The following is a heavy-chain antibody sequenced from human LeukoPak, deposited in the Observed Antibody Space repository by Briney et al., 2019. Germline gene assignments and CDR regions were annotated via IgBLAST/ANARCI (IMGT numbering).Heavy chain of an antibody. V-gene: IGHV1-69*04. CDR1: GGTFSSYA. Sequence: GASVKVSCKASGGTFSSYAISWVRQAPGQGLEWMGRIIPIFGIANYAQKFQGRVTITADKSTSTAYMELSSLRSEDTAVYYCAREDATMVRGVTHSYYFDYWGQGTLVTVSS. CDR2: IIPIFGIA. D-gene: IGHD3-10*01. CDR3: AREDATMVRGVTHSYYFDY. J-gene: IGHJ4*02.